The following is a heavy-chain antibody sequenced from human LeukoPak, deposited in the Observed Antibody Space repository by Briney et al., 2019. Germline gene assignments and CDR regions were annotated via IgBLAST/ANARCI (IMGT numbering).Heavy chain of an antibody. CDR3: ARYLPYYDSSGYYSYYFDY. J-gene: IGHJ4*02. D-gene: IGHD3-22*01. CDR2: IYYSGST. V-gene: IGHV4-59*01. Sequence: SEALSLTCTVSGGSISSYYWSWIRQPPGKGLEWIGYIYYSGSTNYNPSLKSRVTISVDTSKNQFSLKLSSVTAADTAVYYCARYLPYYDSSGYYSYYFDYWGQGTLVTVSS. CDR1: GGSISSYY.